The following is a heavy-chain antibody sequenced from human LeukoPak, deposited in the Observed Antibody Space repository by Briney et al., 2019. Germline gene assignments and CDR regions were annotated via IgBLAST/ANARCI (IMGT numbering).Heavy chain of an antibody. Sequence: GGSLRLSCAASGFTFGSYSMNWVRQAPGKGLEWVSSISSSSSYIYYADSVKGRFTISRDNAKNSLYLQMNSLRAEDTAVYYCARDHRGYYDSSGEFDYWGQGTLVTVSS. J-gene: IGHJ4*02. V-gene: IGHV3-21*01. CDR2: ISSSSSYI. CDR1: GFTFGSYS. D-gene: IGHD3-22*01. CDR3: ARDHRGYYDSSGEFDY.